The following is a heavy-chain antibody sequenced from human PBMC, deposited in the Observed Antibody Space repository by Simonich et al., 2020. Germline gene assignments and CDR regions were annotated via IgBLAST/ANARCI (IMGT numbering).Heavy chain of an antibody. Sequence: QLQLQESGPGLVKPSETLSLTCTVSGGSISSSSYYWGWIRQPPGKGLEWIGCIYYSRSTYYNPSLKSRVTISVDTSKNQFSLKLSSVTAADTAVYYCARHAGFAFDIWGQGTMVTVSS. J-gene: IGHJ3*02. V-gene: IGHV4-39*01. CDR2: IYYSRST. CDR3: ARHAGFAFDI. CDR1: GGSISSSSYY. D-gene: IGHD6-13*01.